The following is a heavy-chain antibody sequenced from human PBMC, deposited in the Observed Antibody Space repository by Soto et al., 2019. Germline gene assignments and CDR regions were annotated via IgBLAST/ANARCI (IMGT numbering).Heavy chain of an antibody. CDR1: GGSFSGYY. V-gene: IGHV4-34*01. CDR2: INHSGST. D-gene: IGHD5-12*01. CDR3: ARGSVISGGYDLALLTNYFDY. Sequence: PSETLSLTCAVYGGSFSGYYWSWIRQPPGKGLEWIGEINHSGSTNYNPSLKSRVTISVDTSKNQFSLKLSSVTAADTAVYYCARGSVISGGYDLALLTNYFDYWGQGTLVTVSS. J-gene: IGHJ4*02.